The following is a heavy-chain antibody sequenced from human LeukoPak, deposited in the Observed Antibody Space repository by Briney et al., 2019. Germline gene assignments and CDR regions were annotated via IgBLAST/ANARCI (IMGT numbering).Heavy chain of an antibody. CDR1: GFTFSSYA. Sequence: GESLRLSCAASGFTFSSYAMSWVRQAPGKGLEWVSAISSDGGSTYYADSVKGRFTISRDNSMNTLYLQMNSLRADDTAVYYCANPGRYSSGWVFPPCFDYWGQGTLVTVSS. CDR2: ISSDGGST. CDR3: ANPGRYSSGWVFPPCFDY. V-gene: IGHV3-23*01. D-gene: IGHD6-19*01. J-gene: IGHJ4*02.